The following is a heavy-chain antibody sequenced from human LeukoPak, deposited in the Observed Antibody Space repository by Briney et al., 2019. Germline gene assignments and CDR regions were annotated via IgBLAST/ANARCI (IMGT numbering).Heavy chain of an antibody. CDR1: GDSVSSNSAA. J-gene: IGHJ4*02. CDR2: TYYRSKWYN. V-gene: IGHV6-1*01. CDR3: ARGGGSGSSTLYYFDY. Sequence: SQTLSLTCAISGDSVSSNSAAWNWIRQSPSRGLEWLGRTYYRSKWYNDYAVSVKSRITINPDTSKNQFSLQLNSVTPEDTAVYYCARGGGSGSSTLYYFDYWGQGTLVTVSS. D-gene: IGHD3-10*01.